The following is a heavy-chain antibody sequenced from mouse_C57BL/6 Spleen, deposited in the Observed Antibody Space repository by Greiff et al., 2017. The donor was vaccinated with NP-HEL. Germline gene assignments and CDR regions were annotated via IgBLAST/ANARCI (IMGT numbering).Heavy chain of an antibody. Sequence: VQLQQSGPELVKPGASVKISCKASGYSFTSYYIHWVKQRPGQGLEWIGWIYPGSGNTKYNEKFKGKATLTADTSSSTAYMQLSSLTSEDSAVYYLARGAYGNYVAWLAYWGQGTLVTVSA. D-gene: IGHD2-10*02. J-gene: IGHJ3*01. CDR3: ARGAYGNYVAWLAY. V-gene: IGHV1-66*01. CDR1: GYSFTSYY. CDR2: IYPGSGNT.